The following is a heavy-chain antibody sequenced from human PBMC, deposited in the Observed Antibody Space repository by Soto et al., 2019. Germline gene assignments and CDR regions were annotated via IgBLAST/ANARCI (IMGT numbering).Heavy chain of an antibody. Sequence: QLQLQESGPGLVKPSETLSLTCTVSGDSISSNSYYWGWIRQPPGKGLEWIGSIHYNGYIYYSPTLQSRITIPVEAPKAQFPPKLSPVTPARTAVYYSAARDGNYRSIDCWGQGTLVTVSS. CDR2: IHYNGYI. CDR3: AARDGNYRSIDC. CDR1: GDSISSNSYY. D-gene: IGHD4-17*01. J-gene: IGHJ4*02. V-gene: IGHV4-39*01.